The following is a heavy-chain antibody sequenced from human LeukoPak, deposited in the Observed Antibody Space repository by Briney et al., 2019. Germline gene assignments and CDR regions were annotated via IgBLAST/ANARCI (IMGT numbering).Heavy chain of an antibody. CDR3: ARHHSYYGSSGYRYSFDY. V-gene: IGHV4-39*01. D-gene: IGHD3-22*01. Sequence: KPSETLSLTCTVSGGSISSSSYYWGWIRQPPGKGLEWIGSIYYSGSTYYNPSLKSRVTISVDTPKSQFSLKLTSVTAADTAVYFCARHHSYYGSSGYRYSFDYWGQGTLVTVSS. J-gene: IGHJ4*02. CDR1: GGSISSSSYY. CDR2: IYYSGST.